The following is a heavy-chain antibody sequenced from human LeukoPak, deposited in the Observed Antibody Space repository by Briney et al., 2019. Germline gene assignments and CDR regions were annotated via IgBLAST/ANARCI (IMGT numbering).Heavy chain of an antibody. CDR3: ARGDHHIVNACRY. Sequence: GGSLRLSCAASGFTFNSYWLHWVRQAPGKGLVWVSRVNGDGSDTSSADSVKGRFTISRDNAKNTLYLQMNSLRGEDTAVYYCARGDHHIVNACRYWGQGTLVTVSS. V-gene: IGHV3-74*01. CDR2: VNGDGSDT. CDR1: GFTFNSYW. J-gene: IGHJ4*02. D-gene: IGHD1-1*01.